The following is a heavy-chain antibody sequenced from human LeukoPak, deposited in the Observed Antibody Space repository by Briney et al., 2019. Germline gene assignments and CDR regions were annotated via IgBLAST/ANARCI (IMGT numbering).Heavy chain of an antibody. Sequence: GRSLRLSCAASGFTVSSNYMSWVRQAPGKGLEWVSLTYSGGTTDYADSVKGRFTISRDNSKNTLYLQMNSLRAEDTAAYYCATKRGYNYGLHFWGQGALVTVSS. V-gene: IGHV3-53*01. CDR3: ATKRGYNYGLHF. CDR1: GFTVSSNY. J-gene: IGHJ4*02. D-gene: IGHD5-18*01. CDR2: TYSGGTT.